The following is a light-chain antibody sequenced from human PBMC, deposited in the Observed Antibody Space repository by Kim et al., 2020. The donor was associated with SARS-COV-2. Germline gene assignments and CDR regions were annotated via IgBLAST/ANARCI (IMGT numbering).Light chain of an antibody. J-gene: IGLJ2*01. Sequence: QWITISCTGTSSDVGGYNYVSWYQQHPGKAPKLMIYDVSNRPSGVSNRFSGSKSGNTASLTISGLQAEDEADYYCSSYTSSSTYVVFGGGTQLTVL. V-gene: IGLV2-14*03. CDR2: DVS. CDR1: SSDVGGYNY. CDR3: SSYTSSSTYVV.